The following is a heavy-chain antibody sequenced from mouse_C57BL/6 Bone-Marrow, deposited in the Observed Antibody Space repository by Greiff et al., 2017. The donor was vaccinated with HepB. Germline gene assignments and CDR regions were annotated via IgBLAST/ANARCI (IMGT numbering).Heavy chain of an antibody. D-gene: IGHD3-2*02. J-gene: IGHJ3*01. CDR1: GFPITSGYY. CDR3: AGDLDSSGYHVFAY. CDR2: ITHSGET. V-gene: IGHV12-3*01. Sequence: QVQLKQSGPGLVKPSQSLFLTCSITGFPITSGYYWIWIRQSPGKPLEWMGYITHSGETFYNPSLQSPISITRETSKNQFFLQLNSVTTEDTAMYYCAGDLDSSGYHVFAYWGQGTLVTVSA.